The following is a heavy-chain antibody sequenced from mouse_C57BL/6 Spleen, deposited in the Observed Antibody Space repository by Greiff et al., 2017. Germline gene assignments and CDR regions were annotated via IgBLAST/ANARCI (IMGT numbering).Heavy chain of an antibody. D-gene: IGHD1-1*01. V-gene: IGHV5-4*01. CDR1: GFTFSSYA. J-gene: IGHJ2*01. Sequence: DVHLVESGGGLVKPGGSLKLSCEASGFTFSSYAMSWVRQTPEKRLEWVATISDGGSYTYYPENVKGRFTISRDNAKNNLYLQMSHLKSEDTAMYYCASITPDYFDYWGQGTTLTVSS. CDR3: ASITPDYFDY. CDR2: ISDGGSYT.